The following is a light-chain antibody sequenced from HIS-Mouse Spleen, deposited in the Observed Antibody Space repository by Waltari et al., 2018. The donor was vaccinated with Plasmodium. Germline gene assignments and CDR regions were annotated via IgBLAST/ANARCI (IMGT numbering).Light chain of an antibody. CDR2: DAS. J-gene: IGKJ4*01. Sequence: AIQLTQSPSSLSASVGDRVTITCRASQGISSALAWYQQKPGKAPTLLTYDASSLESGVPSRFSGSGSGTDFTLTISSLQPEDFATYYCQQFNSYPLTFGGGTKVEIK. V-gene: IGKV1-13*02. CDR1: QGISSA. CDR3: QQFNSYPLT.